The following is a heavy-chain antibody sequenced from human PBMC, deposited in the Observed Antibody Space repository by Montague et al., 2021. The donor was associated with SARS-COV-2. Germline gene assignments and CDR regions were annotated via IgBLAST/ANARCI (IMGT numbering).Heavy chain of an antibody. J-gene: IGHJ4*02. CDR1: GGSISSGDYF. V-gene: IGHV4-30-4*01. Sequence: QTLSLTCTVSGGSISSGDYFWNWIRQTPGKGLEWIGYTYNNDRTKYTPSLESRVSISVDMSKNQFSLKLSSVTAADTAVYYCARIGGWAGAFWGQGTLVTVSS. D-gene: IGHD6-19*01. CDR3: ARIGGWAGAF. CDR2: TYNNDRT.